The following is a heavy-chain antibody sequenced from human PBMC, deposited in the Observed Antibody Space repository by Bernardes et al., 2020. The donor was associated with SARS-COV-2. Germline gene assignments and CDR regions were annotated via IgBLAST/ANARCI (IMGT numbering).Heavy chain of an antibody. J-gene: IGHJ6*02. V-gene: IGHV3-30*18. Sequence: GGSLRLSCAASGFTFNNFGMHWVRQAPGKGLEWVAVISYEGSKKYYADSLEGRFTISKDNSKNTVYLQINNLRSEDTAIYYCAKVQAIFWIRPYNSGMDVWGQGTTVTGSS. CDR2: ISYEGSKK. CDR1: GFTFNNFG. CDR3: AKVQAIFWIRPYNSGMDV. D-gene: IGHD5-18*01.